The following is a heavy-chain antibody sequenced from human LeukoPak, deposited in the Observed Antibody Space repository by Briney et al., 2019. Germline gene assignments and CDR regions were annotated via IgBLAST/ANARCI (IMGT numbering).Heavy chain of an antibody. Sequence: SETLSLTCSVSGGSISSRHYYWNWVRQPAGKGLEWIGRIYTSGSTNYNPSLKSRVTISVDTSKNQFALKLSSVTAADTAVYYCAGDSEYNGRMDDWGKGTTVTVSS. CDR3: AGDSEYNGRMDD. CDR1: GGSISSRHYY. CDR2: IYTSGST. V-gene: IGHV4-61*02. D-gene: IGHD1-14*01. J-gene: IGHJ6*04.